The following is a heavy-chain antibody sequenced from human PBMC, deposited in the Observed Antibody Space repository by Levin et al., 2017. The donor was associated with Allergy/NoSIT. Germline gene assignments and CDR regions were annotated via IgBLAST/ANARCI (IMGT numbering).Heavy chain of an antibody. Sequence: GGSLRLSCAASGFTFRSYGMYWVRQAPGKGLEWVAVISFDGSKKYFADSVKGRFTISRDNSMNTLYLQMISLRAEDTAVYYCAKDHGMLRGIIEYWGQGTLVPVSS. V-gene: IGHV3-30*18. CDR2: ISFDGSKK. J-gene: IGHJ4*02. D-gene: IGHD3-10*01. CDR1: GFTFRSYG. CDR3: AKDHGMLRGIIEY.